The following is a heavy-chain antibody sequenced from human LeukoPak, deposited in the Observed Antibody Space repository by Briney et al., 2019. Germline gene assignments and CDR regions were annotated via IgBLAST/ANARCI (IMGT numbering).Heavy chain of an antibody. CDR1: GFTFSSYS. CDR2: IYLDGRA. CDR3: ARDAETSLAN. D-gene: IGHD5-24*01. Sequence: GGSLTLSCAASGFTFSSYSMNWVRQAPGKGLEWVTVIYLDGRADYADSVKGRFTLSSDNSKNTVYLQMNSLKDEDTAVYYCARDAETSLANWGQGTLVTVSP. J-gene: IGHJ4*02. V-gene: IGHV3-66*01.